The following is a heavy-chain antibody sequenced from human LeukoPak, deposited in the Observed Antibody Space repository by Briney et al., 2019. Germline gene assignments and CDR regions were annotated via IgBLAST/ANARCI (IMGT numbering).Heavy chain of an antibody. V-gene: IGHV3-23*01. Sequence: AGSLRLSCAASAFTSSSYAMSWVRQAPGKGLEWISAISGSGGSTYYASLVKGLFAISNVNTKDTPYLQTNRMGADATTYYYFAKVRERVVPPYFDYWGQGTLVTVSS. CDR3: AKVRERVVPPYFDY. CDR2: ISGSGGST. D-gene: IGHD2-2*01. CDR1: AFTSSSYA. J-gene: IGHJ4*02.